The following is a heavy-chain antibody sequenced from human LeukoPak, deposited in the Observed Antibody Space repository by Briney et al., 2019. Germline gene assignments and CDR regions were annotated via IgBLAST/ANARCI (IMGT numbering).Heavy chain of an antibody. J-gene: IGHJ4*02. CDR2: ISSGGRT. CDR3: AKNWDS. Sequence: GGSLRLSSAAPGFTFSSYAMSWVRQAPGKGLEWVSTISSGGRTYYADSVKGRFTISRDNSKNTLYLQMNSLRAEDTAVYYCAKNWDSGGQGTLVTVPS. CDR1: GFTFSSYA. V-gene: IGHV3-23*01. D-gene: IGHD1-1*01.